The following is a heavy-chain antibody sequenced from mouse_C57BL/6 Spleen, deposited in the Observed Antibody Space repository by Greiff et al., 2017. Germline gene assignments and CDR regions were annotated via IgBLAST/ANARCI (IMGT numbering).Heavy chain of an antibody. CDR1: GFTFSDYG. D-gene: IGHD1-1*01. J-gene: IGHJ1*03. CDR3: ARHYYGSGYFDV. V-gene: IGHV5-17*01. CDR2: ISSGSSTI. Sequence: DVKLVESGGGLVKPGGSLKLSCAASGFTFSDYGMHWVRQAPEKGLEWVAYISSGSSTIYYADTVKGRFTISRDNAKNTLFLQMTSLRSEDTAMYYCARHYYGSGYFDVWGTGTTVTVSS.